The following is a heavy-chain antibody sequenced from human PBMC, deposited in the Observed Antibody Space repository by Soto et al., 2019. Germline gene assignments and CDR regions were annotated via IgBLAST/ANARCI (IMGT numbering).Heavy chain of an antibody. Sequence: QVQLQESGPGLVKPSQTLSLTCTVSGCSISSGGYYWSWIRQNPGKGLEWIGYIYYSGSTYYNPSLKSRVTISVDTSKNQFSLKLSSVTAADTAVYYCARLGDSSGFCDYWGQGTLVTVSS. CDR3: ARLGDSSGFCDY. V-gene: IGHV4-31*03. CDR1: GCSISSGGYY. CDR2: IYYSGST. D-gene: IGHD3-22*01. J-gene: IGHJ4*02.